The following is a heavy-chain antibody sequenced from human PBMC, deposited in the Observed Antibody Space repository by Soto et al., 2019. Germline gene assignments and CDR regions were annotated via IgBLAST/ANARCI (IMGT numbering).Heavy chain of an antibody. J-gene: IGHJ4*02. CDR2: INHSGST. CDR3: ARSQPDIAVAGTIFDY. D-gene: IGHD6-19*01. CDR1: GGSFSGYY. Sequence: PSETLSLTCAVYGGSFSGYYWSWIRQPPGKGLEWIGEINHSGSTNYNPSLKSRVTISVDTSKNQFSLKLSSVTAADTAVYYCARSQPDIAVAGTIFDYWGQGTLVTVSS. V-gene: IGHV4-34*01.